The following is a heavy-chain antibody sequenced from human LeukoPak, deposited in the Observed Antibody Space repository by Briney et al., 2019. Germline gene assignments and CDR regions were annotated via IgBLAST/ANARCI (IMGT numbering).Heavy chain of an antibody. J-gene: IGHJ4*02. CDR2: VRYDGIIK. CDR3: AKKDATFGTIDY. D-gene: IGHD1/OR15-1a*01. CDR1: GFTLSNYG. Sequence: GGSLRLSCAASGFTLSNYGMHWVRQAPGKGLEWVAFVRYDGIIKNYADSVEGRFTISRDNSKNTLYLQMNSLRVEDTAVYYCAKKDATFGTIDYWGQGTLVTVSS. V-gene: IGHV3-30*02.